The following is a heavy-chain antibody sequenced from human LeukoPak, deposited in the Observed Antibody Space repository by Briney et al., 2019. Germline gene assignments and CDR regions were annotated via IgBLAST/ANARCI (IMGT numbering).Heavy chain of an antibody. Sequence: SETLSLTCTVSGGSVSSGDYYWSWIRQPPGKGLEWIGYIYYSGSTYYNPSLKSRVTISVDTSKNQFSLKLSSVTAADTAVYYCARGDYYYGMDVWGQGTTVTVSS. J-gene: IGHJ6*02. CDR2: IYYSGST. V-gene: IGHV4-30-4*01. CDR3: ARGDYYYGMDV. CDR1: GGSVSSGDYY.